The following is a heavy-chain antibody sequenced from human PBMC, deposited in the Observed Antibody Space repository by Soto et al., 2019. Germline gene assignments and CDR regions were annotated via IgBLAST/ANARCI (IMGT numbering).Heavy chain of an antibody. Sequence: PXESLRISCKASGYNFTSYWIGLVRQMPGKGLEWMGIIYPGDSDTRYSPSFQGQVTISADKSISTAFLQWSSLKASDTAMYYCARSLEWLRYGQFDYWGQGTLVTVSS. CDR1: GYNFTSYW. CDR2: IYPGDSDT. CDR3: ARSLEWLRYGQFDY. D-gene: IGHD5-12*01. J-gene: IGHJ4*02. V-gene: IGHV5-51*01.